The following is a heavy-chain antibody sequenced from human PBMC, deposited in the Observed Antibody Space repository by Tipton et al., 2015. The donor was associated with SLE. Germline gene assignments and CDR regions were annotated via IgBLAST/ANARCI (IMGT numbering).Heavy chain of an antibody. CDR1: GFTFSNAW. J-gene: IGHJ4*02. D-gene: IGHD1-26*01. CDR2: IKSKTAGRTT. Sequence: QLVQSGGGLVKPGGSLSLSCAASGFTFSNAWMSWVRQAPGKGLEWVGRIKSKTAGRTTDYAAPVKGRFTISRDDSKNTLYLQMNSLKTEDTAVYYCTTSVGAEYYFDYRGQGTLVTVSS. V-gene: IGHV3-15*01. CDR3: TTSVGAEYYFDY.